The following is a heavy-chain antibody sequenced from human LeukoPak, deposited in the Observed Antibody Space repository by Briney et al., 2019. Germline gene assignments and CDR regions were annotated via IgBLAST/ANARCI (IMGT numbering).Heavy chain of an antibody. Sequence: ASVKVSCTASGGTFSSYAISWVRQAPGRGLEWMGWISAYSGNTNYAQKLQGRVTMTTDTSTSTAYMELRSLRSDDTAVYYCARDRSFYPPPGDYWGQGTLVTVSS. V-gene: IGHV1-18*01. J-gene: IGHJ4*02. CDR1: GGTFSSYA. CDR2: ISAYSGNT. CDR3: ARDRSFYPPPGDY. D-gene: IGHD5/OR15-5a*01.